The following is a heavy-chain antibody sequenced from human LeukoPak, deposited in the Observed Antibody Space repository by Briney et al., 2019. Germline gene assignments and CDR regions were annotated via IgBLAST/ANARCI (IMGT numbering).Heavy chain of an antibody. Sequence: ASVKVSCKASGYSFINFGIRWVRQAPGQGLEWMGWSSAYNGNTNYVQKFQGRVTMTTDTSTSTAYMELRSLRSDDTAVFYCVRDLGVDTSMIFFGFWGQGTLVTVSS. CDR3: VRDLGVDTSMIFFGF. D-gene: IGHD5-18*01. J-gene: IGHJ4*02. CDR1: GYSFINFG. CDR2: SSAYNGNT. V-gene: IGHV1-18*01.